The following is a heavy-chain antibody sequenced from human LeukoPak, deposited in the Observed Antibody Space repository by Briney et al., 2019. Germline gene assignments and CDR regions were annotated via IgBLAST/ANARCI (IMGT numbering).Heavy chain of an antibody. V-gene: IGHV3-30*18. CDR2: ISYDGSNE. Sequence: GGSLRLSCAASGFTFSSYAMSWVRQAPGKGLEWVALISYDGSNEYYADSVKGRFTISRDNSKNTLYMQMNSLRAEDTAVYYCAKSSDLLTGYYSYFEYWGHGTLVTVAS. J-gene: IGHJ4*01. CDR3: AKSSDLLTGYYSYFEY. CDR1: GFTFSSYA. D-gene: IGHD3-9*01.